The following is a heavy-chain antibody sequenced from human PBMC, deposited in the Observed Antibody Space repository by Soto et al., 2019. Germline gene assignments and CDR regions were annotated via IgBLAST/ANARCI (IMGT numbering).Heavy chain of an antibody. CDR2: ITGSGAGS. D-gene: IGHD6-13*01. Sequence: EVQLLESGGGWLQPGGSLRLSCAASGFTFSSYAMNWVRQAPGKGLEWVSGITGSGAGSYYSDSVKGRFTISVDNSKNTLYLQMNSLRAEDTAVYYCAKAYSNSWPNDWFDPWGQGTLVTVSS. V-gene: IGHV3-23*01. J-gene: IGHJ5*02. CDR3: AKAYSNSWPNDWFDP. CDR1: GFTFSSYA.